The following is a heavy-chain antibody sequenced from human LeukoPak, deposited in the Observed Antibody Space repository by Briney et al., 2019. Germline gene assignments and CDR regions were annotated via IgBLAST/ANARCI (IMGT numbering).Heavy chain of an antibody. J-gene: IGHJ4*02. CDR1: GFTFSSYW. Sequence: GGSLRLSCAASGFTFSSYWMHWVRQAPGKGLVWVSRINSDGGSTSYTDSVKGRFTNSRDNAKNTLYLQMNSLRAEDTAVYYCAKGGDGYNSGGYWGQGTLVTVSS. D-gene: IGHD5-24*01. V-gene: IGHV3-74*01. CDR2: INSDGGST. CDR3: AKGGDGYNSGGY.